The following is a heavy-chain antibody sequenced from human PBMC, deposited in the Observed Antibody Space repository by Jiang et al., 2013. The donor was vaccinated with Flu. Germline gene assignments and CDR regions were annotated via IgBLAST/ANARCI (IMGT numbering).Heavy chain of an antibody. Sequence: GLVKPSQTLSLTCTVSGGSISSGSYYWSWIRQPAGKGLEWIGRIYTSGSTNYNPSLKSRVTISVDTSKNQFSLKLSSVTAADTAVYYCARDPTLSESGYYFDYWGQGTLVTVSS. V-gene: IGHV4-61*02. CDR1: GGSISSGSYY. CDR2: IYTSGST. D-gene: IGHD3-22*01. J-gene: IGHJ4*02. CDR3: ARDPTLSESGYYFDY.